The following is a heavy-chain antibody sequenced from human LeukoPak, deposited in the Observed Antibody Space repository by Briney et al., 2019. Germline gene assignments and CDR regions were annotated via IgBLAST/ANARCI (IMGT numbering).Heavy chain of an antibody. CDR3: ARRGGSLEWLLGWFDP. D-gene: IGHD3-3*01. J-gene: IGHJ5*02. Sequence: SETLSLTCTVSGGSISSGGYYWSWIRQHPGKGLEWIGYIYYSGSTYYNPSLKSRVTISVDTSKNQFSLKLSSVTAADTAVYYCARRGGSLEWLLGWFDPWGRGTLVTVSS. CDR1: GGSISSGGYY. CDR2: IYYSGST. V-gene: IGHV4-31*03.